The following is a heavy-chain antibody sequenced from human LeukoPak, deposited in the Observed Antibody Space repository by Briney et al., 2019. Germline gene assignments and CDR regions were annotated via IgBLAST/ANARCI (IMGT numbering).Heavy chain of an antibody. V-gene: IGHV1-46*01. CDR1: GYTFTSYY. CDR3: ARSRLYYYDSSGYYDY. D-gene: IGHD3-22*01. Sequence: ASVKVSCKASGYTFTSYYTHWVRQAPGQGLEWMGIINPSGGSTSYAQKFQGRVTMTRDTSTSTVYMELSSLRSEDTAVYYCARSRLYYYDSSGYYDYWGQGTLVTVSS. J-gene: IGHJ4*02. CDR2: INPSGGST.